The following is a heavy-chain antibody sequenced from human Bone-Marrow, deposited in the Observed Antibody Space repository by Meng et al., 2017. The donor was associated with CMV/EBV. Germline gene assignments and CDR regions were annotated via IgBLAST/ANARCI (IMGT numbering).Heavy chain of an antibody. V-gene: IGHV4-34*01. CDR3: ALRKCLPRRKYNWFDP. CDR1: GGSFSGYY. D-gene: IGHD5/OR15-5a*01. J-gene: IGHJ5*02. Sequence: GSLRLSCAVYGGSFSGYYWSWIRQPPGKGLEWIGEINHSGSTNYNPSLKSRVTISVDTSKNQFSLKLSSVTAADTAVYYCALRKCLPRRKYNWFDPWGQGTRVTVSS. CDR2: INHSGST.